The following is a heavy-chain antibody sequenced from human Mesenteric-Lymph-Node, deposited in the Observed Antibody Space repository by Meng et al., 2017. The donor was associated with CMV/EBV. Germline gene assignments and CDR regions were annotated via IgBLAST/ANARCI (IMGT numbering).Heavy chain of an antibody. CDR2: IYSDGSGGTT. J-gene: IGHJ4*02. Sequence: GESLKISCAASGFTVSSNYMNWVRQALGKGLEWVSVIYSDGSGGTTYYADSVKGRFTISRDNSKNTLYLHMNSLRAEDTAVYYCARDSSITAIGYWGQGTLVTVSS. D-gene: IGHD1-14*01. CDR3: ARDSSITAIGY. CDR1: GFTVSSNY. V-gene: IGHV3-53*01.